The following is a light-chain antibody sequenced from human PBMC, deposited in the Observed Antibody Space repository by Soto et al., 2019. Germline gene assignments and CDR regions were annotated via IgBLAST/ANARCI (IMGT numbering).Light chain of an antibody. Sequence: DIVLTQFPGTLSLSPGERATLSCRASQSVGSNYLAWYQQRPGQPPNLLIFGASHRAPDIPDRFSGSGSGTDFTLTISSLQPEDFATYYCQQSYSTPRTFGQGTKVDIK. J-gene: IGKJ1*01. CDR1: QSVGSNY. CDR3: QQSYSTPRT. CDR2: GAS. V-gene: IGKV3-20*01.